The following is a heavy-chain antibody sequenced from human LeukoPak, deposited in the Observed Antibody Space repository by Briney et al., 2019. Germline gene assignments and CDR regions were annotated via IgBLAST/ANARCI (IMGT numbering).Heavy chain of an antibody. J-gene: IGHJ4*02. CDR3: AKDITMIVVTGPDY. V-gene: IGHV3-20*04. CDR1: GFTFDDYG. Sequence: GGSLRLSCAAFGFTFDDYGMSWVRQAPGKGLEWVSGINWNGGSTGYADSVKGRFTISRDNAKNSLYLQMNSLRAEDTAVYYCAKDITMIVVTGPDYWGQGTLVTVSS. D-gene: IGHD3-22*01. CDR2: INWNGGST.